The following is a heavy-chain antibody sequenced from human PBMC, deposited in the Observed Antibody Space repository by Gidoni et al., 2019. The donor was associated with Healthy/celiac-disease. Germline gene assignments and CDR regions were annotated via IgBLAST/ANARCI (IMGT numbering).Heavy chain of an antibody. CDR2: IYYSGST. CDR3: ARLGDFRYCSSTSCSGRFDP. D-gene: IGHD2-2*01. J-gene: IGHJ5*02. V-gene: IGHV4-39*01. CDR1: GGSISSSSYY. Sequence: QLQLQESGPGLVKPSETLALTCTVSGGSISSSSYYWGWIRQPPGKGLEWIGSIYYSGSTYYNPSLKSRVTISVDTSKNQFSLKLSSVTAADTAVYYCARLGDFRYCSSTSCSGRFDPWGQGTLVTVSS.